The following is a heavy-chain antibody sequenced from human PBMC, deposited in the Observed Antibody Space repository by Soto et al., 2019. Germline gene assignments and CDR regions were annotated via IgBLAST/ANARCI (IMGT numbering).Heavy chain of an antibody. CDR3: ARDPVVGTTGTTSHLGWFDP. V-gene: IGHV1-18*01. J-gene: IGHJ5*02. CDR2: ISAYNGNT. CDR1: GYTFTSYG. Sequence: QVQLVQSGAEVKKPGASVKVSCKASGYTFTSYGISWVRQAPGQGLEWMGWISAYNGNTNYAQKLQGRVTMTTDTSTSTAYMELRSLRSDDTAVYYCARDPVVGTTGTTSHLGWFDPWGQGTLVTVSS. D-gene: IGHD1-1*01.